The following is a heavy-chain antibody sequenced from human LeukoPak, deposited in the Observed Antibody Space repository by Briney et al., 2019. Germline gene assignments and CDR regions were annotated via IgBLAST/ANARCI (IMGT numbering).Heavy chain of an antibody. CDR2: IYSGGST. D-gene: IGHD3-10*01. J-gene: IGHJ4*02. CDR1: GFTVSSNY. CDR3: AKATMVRGVIID. Sequence: GGSLRLSCAASGFTVSSNYMSWVRQAPGKGLEWVSVIYSGGSTYYADSVKGRFTISRDNSKNTLYLQMNSLRAEDTAVYYCAKATMVRGVIIDWGQGTLVTVSS. V-gene: IGHV3-53*01.